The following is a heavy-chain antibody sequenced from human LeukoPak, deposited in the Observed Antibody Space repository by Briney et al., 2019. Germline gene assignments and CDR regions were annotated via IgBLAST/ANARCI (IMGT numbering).Heavy chain of an antibody. Sequence: SVKVSCKASGGTFSSYAISWVRQAPGQGLEWMGRIIPILGIANYAQKFQGRVTITADKSTSTAYMELSSLRSEDTAVYYCARGGLWFGELQETLYMDVWAKGPRSPSP. V-gene: IGHV1-69*04. CDR2: IIPILGIA. CDR3: ARGGLWFGELQETLYMDV. CDR1: GGTFSSYA. J-gene: IGHJ6*03. D-gene: IGHD3-10*01.